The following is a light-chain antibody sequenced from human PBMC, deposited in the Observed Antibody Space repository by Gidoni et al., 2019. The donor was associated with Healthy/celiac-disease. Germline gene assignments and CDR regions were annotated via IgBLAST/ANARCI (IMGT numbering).Light chain of an antibody. V-gene: IGKV1-39*01. Sequence: DIQMTQSPSSMSASVGDRVTITCRASQSISSYLNLYKQKPGKAPNLLIYAASSLQSWVPSRFSGSGSGTYFTLTISSLQPEDFATYYCQQSYSTPLTFGGGTKVEIK. CDR2: AAS. CDR1: QSISSY. CDR3: QQSYSTPLT. J-gene: IGKJ4*01.